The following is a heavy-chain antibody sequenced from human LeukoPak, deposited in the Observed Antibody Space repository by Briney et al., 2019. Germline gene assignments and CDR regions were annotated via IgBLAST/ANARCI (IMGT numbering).Heavy chain of an antibody. D-gene: IGHD5-18*01. J-gene: IGHJ4*02. V-gene: IGHV4-59*08. CDR2: IYYSGST. CDR3: ARSSYGLYYFDY. Sequence: SDTLSLTCTVSGGSISNYYWTLIRQPPGKRLDWIGYIYYSGSTNYSPSLKSRVTVSVDTSKNQFSLKLSSVTAADTAVYYCARSSYGLYYFDYWSQGTLVTVSS. CDR1: GGSISNYY.